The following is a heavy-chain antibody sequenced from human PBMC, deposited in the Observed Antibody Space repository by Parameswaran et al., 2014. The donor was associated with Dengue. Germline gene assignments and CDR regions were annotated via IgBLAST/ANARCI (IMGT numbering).Heavy chain of an antibody. J-gene: IGHJ6*03. D-gene: IGHD2-15*01. CDR2: ISYDGSDE. V-gene: IGHV3-30*18. CDR3: AKDLQAATRYRRYMDV. Sequence: VRQAPGKGLEWVAVISYDGSDENYADSVKGRFTISRDNSKNTLFLQMNSLRAEDTAVYYCAKDLQAATRYRRYMDVWGKGTTVTVSS.